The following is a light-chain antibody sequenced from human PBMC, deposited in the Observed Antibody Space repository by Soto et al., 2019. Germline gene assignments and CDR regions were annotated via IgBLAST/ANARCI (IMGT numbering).Light chain of an antibody. CDR1: SSNIGAGYY. CDR2: GNT. Sequence: QAVVTQPPSVSGAPGQRVTISCTGNSSNIGAGYYVHWYQQLPGTAPKLLIYGNTNRPSGVPDRFSGSKSGTSASLAITGLQAEDEADYYCQSYDNSLSGSYVFGTGTQLTVL. J-gene: IGLJ1*01. V-gene: IGLV1-40*01. CDR3: QSYDNSLSGSYV.